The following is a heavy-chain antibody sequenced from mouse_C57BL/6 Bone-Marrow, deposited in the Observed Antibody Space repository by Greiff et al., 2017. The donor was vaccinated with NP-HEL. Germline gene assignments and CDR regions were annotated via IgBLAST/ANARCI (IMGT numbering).Heavy chain of an antibody. J-gene: IGHJ2*01. CDR3: ARPIYYGSSYYFDY. D-gene: IGHD1-1*01. Sequence: VQLKESGAELARPGASVKMSCKASGYTFTSYTMHWVKQRPGQGLEWIGYINPSSGYTKYNQKFKDKATLTADKSSSTAYMQLSSLTSEDSAVYYCARPIYYGSSYYFDYWGQGTTLTVSS. CDR1: GYTFTSYT. CDR2: INPSSGYT. V-gene: IGHV1-4*01.